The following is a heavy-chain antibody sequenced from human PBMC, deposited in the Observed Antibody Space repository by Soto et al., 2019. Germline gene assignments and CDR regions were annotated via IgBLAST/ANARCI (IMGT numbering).Heavy chain of an antibody. D-gene: IGHD2-2*01. CDR2: IYYSGST. CDR1: GGSIRSYY. Sequence: SETLSLTCTVSGGSIRSYYWTWIRQSPGKGLEWIGYIYYSGSTNYNPSLKSRVTISVDTSKNQFSLKLSSVTAADTAVYYFARVPDRWGQGTLVTVSS. V-gene: IGHV4-59*12. J-gene: IGHJ5*02. CDR3: ARVPDR.